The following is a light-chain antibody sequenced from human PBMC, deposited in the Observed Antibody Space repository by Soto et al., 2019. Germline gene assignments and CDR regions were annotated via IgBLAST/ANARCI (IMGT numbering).Light chain of an antibody. J-gene: IGKJ1*01. CDR1: QSVSSSY. Sequence: EIVLTQSPCTLSLSPGERATLSCRASQSVSSSYLAWYQQKPGQAPRLLIYGASSRTTGIPDRFSGSGSGTDFTLTISRLEPEDFAVYYCQQYGSLPWTFGQGTKVDI. V-gene: IGKV3-20*01. CDR3: QQYGSLPWT. CDR2: GAS.